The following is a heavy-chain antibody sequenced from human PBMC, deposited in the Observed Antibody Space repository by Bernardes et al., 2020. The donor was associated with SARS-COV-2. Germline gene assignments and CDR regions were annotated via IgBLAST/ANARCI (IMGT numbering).Heavy chain of an antibody. D-gene: IGHD3-9*01. J-gene: IGHJ6*02. V-gene: IGHV1-8*01. CDR1: GYTFTSYD. CDR2: MNPNSGNT. Sequence: ASVKVSCKASGYTFTSYDINWVRQATGQGLEWMGWMNPNSGNTGYAQKFQGRVTMTRNTSISTAYMELSSLRSEDTAVYYCARAPTYYVILAGYAYYYYYGMDVWGQGTTVTVSS. CDR3: ARAPTYYVILAGYAYYYYYGMDV.